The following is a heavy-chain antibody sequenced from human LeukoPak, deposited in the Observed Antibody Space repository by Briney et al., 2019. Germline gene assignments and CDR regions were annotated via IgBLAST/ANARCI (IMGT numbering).Heavy chain of an antibody. CDR2: ISGYGGST. V-gene: IGHV3-23*01. CDR3: AALDHGHDF. J-gene: IGHJ4*02. CDR1: GFTFSSFG. Sequence: GGSLRLSCAASGFTFSSFGMSWVRQAPGKGLEWVSAISGYGGSTYYADSVKGRFTVSRDNSKNTLYLQMNSLRADDTAMYYCAALDHGHDFWGQGTLVTVSS.